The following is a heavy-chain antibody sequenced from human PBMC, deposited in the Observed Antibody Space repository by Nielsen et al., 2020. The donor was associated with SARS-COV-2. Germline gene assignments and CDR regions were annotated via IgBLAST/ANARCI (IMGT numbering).Heavy chain of an antibody. D-gene: IGHD5-18*01. CDR1: GFTFSSYA. Sequence: GGSLRLSCAASGFTFSSYAMTWVRQAPGKGLVWVSRIKSDGSTTSYADSVRGRFTISRDNAKNTLYLQMNSLRAEDTAVYYCARDADIAKGNWFDPWGQGTLVTVSS. J-gene: IGHJ5*02. CDR2: IKSDGSTT. V-gene: IGHV3-74*01. CDR3: ARDADIAKGNWFDP.